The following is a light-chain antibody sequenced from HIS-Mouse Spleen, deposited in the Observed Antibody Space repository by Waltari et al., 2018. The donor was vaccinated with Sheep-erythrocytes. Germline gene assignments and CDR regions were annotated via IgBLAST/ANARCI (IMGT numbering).Light chain of an antibody. V-gene: IGLV3-1*01. CDR2: QDS. CDR3: QAWDSSTAV. J-gene: IGLJ2*01. Sequence: SYELTRPPSVSVSPGQTASITCSGDKLGDKYACWYQQKPGKSPVLVIYQDSKRPSGIPERFSGSNSGNTATLTISGTQAMDEADYYCQAWDSSTAVFGGGTKLTVL. CDR1: KLGDKY.